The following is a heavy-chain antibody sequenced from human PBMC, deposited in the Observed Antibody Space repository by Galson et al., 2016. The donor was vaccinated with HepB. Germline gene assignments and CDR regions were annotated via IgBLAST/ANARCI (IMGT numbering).Heavy chain of an antibody. J-gene: IGHJ4*02. Sequence: SLRLSCAASGFTFSTYAMSWVRQAPGKGLEWVSGISGSSGAIYYADSVKGRFTISRDNSKNALYLQMNSLRAEDTAVYYCATRLRAPANWGQGAQVTVSS. CDR3: ATRLRAPAN. V-gene: IGHV3-23*01. CDR1: GFTFSTYA. D-gene: IGHD1-26*01. CDR2: ISGSSGAI.